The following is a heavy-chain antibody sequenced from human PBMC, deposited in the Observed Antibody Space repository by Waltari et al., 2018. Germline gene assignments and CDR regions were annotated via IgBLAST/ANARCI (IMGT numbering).Heavy chain of an antibody. V-gene: IGHV3-23*01. D-gene: IGHD2-15*01. CDR1: GFTFSSYA. CDR3: ARGYCSGGSCYSGWFDP. Sequence: EVQLLESGGGLVQPGGSLRLSCGASGFTFSSYAMTWVRQAPGKGLEWVSAITGSGGSTYYADSVKGRFTISRDNSKNTVYLQMNSLRAEDTAVYYCARGYCSGGSCYSGWFDPWGQGTLVTVSS. J-gene: IGHJ5*02. CDR2: ITGSGGST.